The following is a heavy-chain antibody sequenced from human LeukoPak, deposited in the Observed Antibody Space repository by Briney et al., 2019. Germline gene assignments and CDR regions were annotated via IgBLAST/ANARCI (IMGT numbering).Heavy chain of an antibody. CDR3: ARHDYGSGSYYDRRDHYYGMDV. D-gene: IGHD3-10*01. V-gene: IGHV5-10-1*01. J-gene: IGHJ6*02. Sequence: GESLKISCKGSGYRFTTYWITWVRQMPGKGLEWMGRTDPSDSYTNYSPSFQGHVTISADKAISTAYLQWSSLKASDTAMYYCARHDYGSGSYYDRRDHYYGMDVWGQGTTVTVSS. CDR2: TDPSDSYT. CDR1: GYRFTTYW.